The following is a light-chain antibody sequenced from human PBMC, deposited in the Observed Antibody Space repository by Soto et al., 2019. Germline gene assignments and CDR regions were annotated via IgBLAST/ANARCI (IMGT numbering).Light chain of an antibody. CDR3: ADWDDSLNGYV. CDR1: SSNIGSNT. J-gene: IGLJ1*01. V-gene: IGLV1-44*01. CDR2: SNN. Sequence: QSVLTQPPSASGTPGQRITISCSGGSSNIGSNTVNWYQQLPGTAPKLLIYSNNQRPSGVPDRFSGSKSGTSASLAISGLQSEDEADYYCADWDDSLNGYVFGTGTKVTVL.